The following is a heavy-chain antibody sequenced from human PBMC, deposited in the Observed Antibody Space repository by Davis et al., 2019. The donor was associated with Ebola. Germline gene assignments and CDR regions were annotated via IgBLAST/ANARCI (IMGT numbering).Heavy chain of an antibody. CDR3: ARVDPSPPMIGGMDV. V-gene: IGHV4-34*09. J-gene: IGHJ6*02. CDR1: GGSFSGYY. D-gene: IGHD3-16*01. Sequence: PSETLSLTCAVYGGSFSGYYWSWIRQPPGKGLEWIGEINHSGSTNYNPSLKSLVTISVDTSKNQFSLKLSSVTAADTAVYYCARVDPSPPMIGGMDVWGQGTTVTVSS. CDR2: INHSGST.